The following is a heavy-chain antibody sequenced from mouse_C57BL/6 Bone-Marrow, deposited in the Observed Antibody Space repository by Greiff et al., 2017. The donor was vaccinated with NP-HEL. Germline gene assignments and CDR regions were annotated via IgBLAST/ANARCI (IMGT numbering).Heavy chain of an antibody. CDR2: IYPGSGST. D-gene: IGHD2-3*01. V-gene: IGHV1-55*01. CDR3: ARSPWLLHYYAMDY. Sequence: VQLQQPGAELVKPGASVKMSCKASGYTFTSYWIAWVKQRPGQGLEWIGDIYPGSGSTNYNEKFKSKATLTVDTSSSTAFMQLSILASEDSAVYYCARSPWLLHYYAMDYWGQGTSVTVSS. J-gene: IGHJ4*01. CDR1: GYTFTSYW.